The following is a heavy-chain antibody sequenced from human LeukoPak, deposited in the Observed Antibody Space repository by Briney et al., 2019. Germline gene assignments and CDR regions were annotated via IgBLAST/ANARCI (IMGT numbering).Heavy chain of an antibody. CDR1: GGSISSYY. CDR3: ARQMYLGGMDV. V-gene: IGHV4-59*08. J-gene: IGHJ6*04. D-gene: IGHD2-8*01. CDR2: IYDSGST. Sequence: PSETLSLTCTVSGGSISSYYWSWIRQPPGKGLEWIGYIYDSGSTNYNPSLNSRVTISVDTAKNQFSLKLSSVTAADTAVYYCARQMYLGGMDVWGKGATVTVSS.